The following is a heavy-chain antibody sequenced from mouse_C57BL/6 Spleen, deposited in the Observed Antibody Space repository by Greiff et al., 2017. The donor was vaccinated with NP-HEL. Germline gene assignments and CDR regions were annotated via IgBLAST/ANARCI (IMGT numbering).Heavy chain of an antibody. Sequence: EVQLVESGGGLVKPGGSLKLSCAASGFTFSSYAMSWVRQTPEKRLEWVATISDGGRYTYSPDNVKGRSTITTDNAKNNLYLQMSHLKSEDTAMYYCARDLITAKYLADWGRGTLVTVSA. CDR1: GFTFSSYA. J-gene: IGHJ3*01. V-gene: IGHV5-4*01. CDR3: ARDLITAKYLAD. D-gene: IGHD2-4*01. CDR2: ISDGGRYT.